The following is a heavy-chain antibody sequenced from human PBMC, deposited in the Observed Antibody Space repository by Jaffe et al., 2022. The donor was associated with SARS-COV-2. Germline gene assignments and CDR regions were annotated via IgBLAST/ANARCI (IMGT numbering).Heavy chain of an antibody. D-gene: IGHD2-15*01. Sequence: QMQLVQSGAEVKKTGSSVKVSCKASGYTFTYRYLHWVRQAPGQALEWMGWITPFNGNTNYAQKFQDRVTITRDRSMSTAYMELSSLRSEDTAMYYCATCSGGSCSSAGSYYYYGMDVWGQGTTVTVSS. CDR1: GYTFTYRY. CDR2: ITPFNGNT. J-gene: IGHJ6*02. V-gene: IGHV1-45*02. CDR3: ATCSGGSCSSAGSYYYYGMDV.